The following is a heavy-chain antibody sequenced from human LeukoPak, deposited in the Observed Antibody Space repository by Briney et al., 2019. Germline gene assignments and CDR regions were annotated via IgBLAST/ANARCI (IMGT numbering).Heavy chain of an antibody. CDR2: IYYSGST. J-gene: IGHJ4*02. D-gene: IGHD6-19*01. V-gene: IGHV4-59*01. CDR3: ARGNSSGWHEGFDY. CDR1: GGSISRYY. Sequence: SETLSLTCTVSGGSISRYYWSWIRQPPGKGLEWIGYIYYSGSTNYNPSLKSRVTISVDTSKNQFSLKLSSVTAADTAVYYCARGNSSGWHEGFDYWGQGTLVTVSS.